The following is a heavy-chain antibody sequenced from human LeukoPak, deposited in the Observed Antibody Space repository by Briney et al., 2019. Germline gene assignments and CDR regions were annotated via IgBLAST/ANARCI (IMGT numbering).Heavy chain of an antibody. V-gene: IGHV3-23*01. D-gene: IGHD3-22*01. J-gene: IGHJ4*02. Sequence: GALRLSCAASGFPFSNYAMTWVRQAPGKGLERVSGISDSGDRTYYADSVKGRFTISRDNSKNMLYLQMNSLRVEDTAPYYCAKGLGTSGYHDYWGQGTLVTVSS. CDR1: GFPFSNYA. CDR2: ISDSGDRT. CDR3: AKGLGTSGYHDY.